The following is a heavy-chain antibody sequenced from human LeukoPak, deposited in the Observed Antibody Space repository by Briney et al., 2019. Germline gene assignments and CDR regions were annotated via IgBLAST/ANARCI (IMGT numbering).Heavy chain of an antibody. Sequence: GESLKISCKASVFSFTNYWIAWVRQKPGEGLEWMGNIYPGDSDTRYNPSFQGQVTISADKSISTAYLQWSSLKASDTAMYYCARRSTDTAMVRRKLYYYYGMDVWGQGTTVTVSS. D-gene: IGHD5-18*01. CDR1: VFSFTNYW. CDR3: ARRSTDTAMVRRKLYYYYGMDV. J-gene: IGHJ6*02. V-gene: IGHV5-51*01. CDR2: IYPGDSDT.